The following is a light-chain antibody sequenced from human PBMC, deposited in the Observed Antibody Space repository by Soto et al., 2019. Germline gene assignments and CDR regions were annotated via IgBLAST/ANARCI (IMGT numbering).Light chain of an antibody. V-gene: IGKV3-20*01. J-gene: IGKJ3*01. CDR1: QSVSSSQ. CDR2: GAS. Sequence: EIVLTQSPGTLSLSPGERATLSCRASQSVSSSQLAWYQQRPGQAPRLLVYGASTRATGIADRFSGSGSGTDFTLPIRRLEPEDFAVYYCQQYGSSGVTFGPGTKVDIK. CDR3: QQYGSSGVT.